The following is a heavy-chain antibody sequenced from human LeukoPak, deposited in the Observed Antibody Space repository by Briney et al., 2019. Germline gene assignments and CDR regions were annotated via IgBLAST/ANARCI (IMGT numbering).Heavy chain of an antibody. CDR2: INTNTGGT. Sequence: ASVKVSFKASGYTFSDYYIHWVRQAPGQGLEWMGWINTNTGGTNSPQKFQGRVTLTRDTSITTAYMQLSRLRSDDTAVYYCARDRLSTSRYRRLENWFDPWGQGTLVTVSS. V-gene: IGHV1-2*02. CDR3: ARDRLSTSRYRRLENWFDP. J-gene: IGHJ5*02. CDR1: GYTFSDYY. D-gene: IGHD2/OR15-2a*01.